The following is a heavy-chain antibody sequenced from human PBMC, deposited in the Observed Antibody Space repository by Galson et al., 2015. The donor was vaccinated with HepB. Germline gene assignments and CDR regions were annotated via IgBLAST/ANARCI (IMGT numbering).Heavy chain of an antibody. CDR3: ARGLVKTGGMGV. V-gene: IGHV1-69*04. J-gene: IGHJ6*02. Sequence: SVKVSCKASGGTFSSYAISWVRQAPGQGLEWMGRIIPILGIANYAQKFQGRVTITADKSTSTAYMELSSLRSEDTAVYYCARGLVKTGGMGVWGQGTTVTVSS. CDR1: GGTFSSYA. D-gene: IGHD3/OR15-3a*01. CDR2: IIPILGIA.